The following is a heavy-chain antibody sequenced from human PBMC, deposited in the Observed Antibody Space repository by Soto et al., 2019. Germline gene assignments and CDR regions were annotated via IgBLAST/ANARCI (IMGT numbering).Heavy chain of an antibody. D-gene: IGHD2-8*02. CDR1: GFTFSDYY. Sequence: GGSLRLSCAASGFTFSDYYMTWIRQAPGKGLEWVSYISHSGSTIYYANSVKGRFTISRDNVKNSLYLQMNSLRAEDTAMYFCARDDTGSMDVWGHGTTVTVSS. CDR2: ISHSGSTI. CDR3: ARDDTGSMDV. V-gene: IGHV3-11*01. J-gene: IGHJ6*02.